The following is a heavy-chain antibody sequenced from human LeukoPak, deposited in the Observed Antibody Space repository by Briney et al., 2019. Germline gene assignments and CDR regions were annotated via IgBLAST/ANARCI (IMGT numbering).Heavy chain of an antibody. CDR1: GFTFSSYE. V-gene: IGHV3-48*03. Sequence: GGSLRLSCAASGFTFSSYEMNWVRQAPGKGLEWVSHISSSGSTIYYADSVKGRFTISRDNAKNSLYLQMNSLRAEDTAVYYCARARGSIVVVPAAPFDYWGQGTLVTVSS. CDR3: ARARGSIVVVPAAPFDY. J-gene: IGHJ4*02. D-gene: IGHD2-2*01. CDR2: ISSSGSTI.